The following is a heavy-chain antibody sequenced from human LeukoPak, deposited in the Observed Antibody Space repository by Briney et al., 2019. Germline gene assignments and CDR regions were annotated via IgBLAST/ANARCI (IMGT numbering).Heavy chain of an antibody. CDR3: ARDRDSSGWMGNSFDY. J-gene: IGHJ4*02. CDR1: GGSISSYY. D-gene: IGHD6-19*01. V-gene: IGHV4-4*07. CDR2: IYTSGST. Sequence: SETLSLTCTVSGGSISSYYWSWIRQPAGKGLEWIGRIYTSGSTNYNPSLKSRVTMSVDTSKNQFSLKLSSVTAADTAVYYCARDRDSSGWMGNSFDYWGQGTLVTVSS.